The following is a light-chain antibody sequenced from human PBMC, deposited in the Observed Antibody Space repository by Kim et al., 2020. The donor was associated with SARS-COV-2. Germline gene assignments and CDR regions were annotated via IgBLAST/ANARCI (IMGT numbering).Light chain of an antibody. CDR1: TGAVTRGPY. V-gene: IGLV7-46*01. J-gene: IGLJ2*01. CDR3: FLSYSGVVV. Sequence: PGGTVTPPCCASTGAVTRGPYPYWFPQKFGQAPRTLIYETINKPPRTPGRFSGSLLGGKTALTISGAQPEDEAEYYCFLSYSGVVVFGGGTQLTVL. CDR2: ETI.